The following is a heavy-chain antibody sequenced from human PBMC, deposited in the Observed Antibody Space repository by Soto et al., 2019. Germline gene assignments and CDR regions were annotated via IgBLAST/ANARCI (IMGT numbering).Heavy chain of an antibody. V-gene: IGHV1-8*01. CDR1: GYTFTSYD. CDR2: MNPNSGNT. Sequence: QVQLVQSGAEVKKPGASVKVSCKASGYTFTSYDINWVRQATGQGLEWMGGMNPNSGNTGYAQKLQGRVTMTRNTSISTAYMELSSLRSEDSAVYYGASEQTSYGMDVWGQGTTVTVSS. D-gene: IGHD6-13*01. J-gene: IGHJ6*02. CDR3: ASEQTSYGMDV.